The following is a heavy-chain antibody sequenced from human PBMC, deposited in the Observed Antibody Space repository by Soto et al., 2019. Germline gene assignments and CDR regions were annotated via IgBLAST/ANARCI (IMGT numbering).Heavy chain of an antibody. V-gene: IGHV2-5*01. D-gene: IGHD1-26*01. Sequence: QITLKQSGPTLVKPTQTLTVTCTFSGFSLSTSGAGVGWIRQSPGKAPEWLALISWKDEKRYNPGLKSRLTITKDTSKNQVVLTMTDVDAVDTATYFCAHRYGGNYYRWYFDSWGQGTLVTVSS. CDR1: GFSLSTSGAG. CDR2: ISWKDEK. J-gene: IGHJ4*02. CDR3: AHRYGGNYYRWYFDS.